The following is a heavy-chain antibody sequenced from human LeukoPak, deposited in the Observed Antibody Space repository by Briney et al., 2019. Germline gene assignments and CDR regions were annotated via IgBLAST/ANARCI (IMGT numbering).Heavy chain of an antibody. CDR3: ARRTYGDYMSY. Sequence: SETLSLTCTVSGGSISSGDYYWSWIRQPPGKGLEWIGYIYYSGSTYCNPSLKSRVTISVDTSKNQFSLKPNSVTAADTAVYYCARRTYGDYMSYWGQGTLVTVSS. J-gene: IGHJ4*02. V-gene: IGHV4-30-4*08. CDR1: GGSISSGDYY. D-gene: IGHD4-17*01. CDR2: IYYSGST.